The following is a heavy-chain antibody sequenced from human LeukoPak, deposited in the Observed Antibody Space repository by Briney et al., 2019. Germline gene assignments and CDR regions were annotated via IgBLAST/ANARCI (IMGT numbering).Heavy chain of an antibody. CDR1: GYTFTSYG. J-gene: IGHJ4*02. D-gene: IGHD3-22*01. Sequence: ASVKVSCKASGYTFTSYGISWVRQAPGQGLEWMGWISAYNGNTNYAQKFQGRVTMTEDTSTDTAYMELSSLRSEDTAVYYCATGDYYDSSGFNWGQGTLVTVSS. V-gene: IGHV1-18*01. CDR2: ISAYNGNT. CDR3: ATGDYYDSSGFN.